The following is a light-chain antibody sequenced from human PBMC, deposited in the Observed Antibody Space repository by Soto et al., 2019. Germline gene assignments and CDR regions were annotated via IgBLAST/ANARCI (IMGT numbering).Light chain of an antibody. V-gene: IGKV1-27*01. CDR2: AAS. CDR3: QNFDSAPQT. J-gene: IGKJ1*01. Sequence: DIQLTQSPSSLSASVGDTVTITCRASQTVSRYLNWYQQKSGTAPKLLIYAASTLQSGVPSRFRGGGSGTEFTLTISSLQPEDVATYYCQNFDSAPQTFGQGTKVDIK. CDR1: QTVSRY.